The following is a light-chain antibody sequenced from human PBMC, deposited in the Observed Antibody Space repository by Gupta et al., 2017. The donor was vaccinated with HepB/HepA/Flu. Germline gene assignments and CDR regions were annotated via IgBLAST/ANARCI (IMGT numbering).Light chain of an antibody. CDR2: GAS. CDR1: QSVSSSF. V-gene: IGKV3-20*01. Sequence: EIVLTPSPGTLSLSPGERATLSCRASQSVSSSFLAWYQQKPGQAPRLLIYGASSRATGIPDRFSGSGSGTDFTLTISRLEPEDFAVYYCQQYGRSPYTFGQGTNLEIK. CDR3: QQYGRSPYT. J-gene: IGKJ2*01.